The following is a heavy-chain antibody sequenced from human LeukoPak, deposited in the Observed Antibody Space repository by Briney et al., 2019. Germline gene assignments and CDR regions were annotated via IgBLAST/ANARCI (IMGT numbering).Heavy chain of an antibody. Sequence: SETLSLTCNVSSDSIRSYYWSWVRQPPGKGLEWIGYIYYSGSTNYNPSLKSRVTISVDTSKNQFSLKLSSVTAADTAVYYCARDARGYCSGGSCYGKPGYGMDVWGQGTTVTVSS. CDR3: ARDARGYCSGGSCYGKPGYGMDV. J-gene: IGHJ6*02. D-gene: IGHD2-15*01. CDR2: IYYSGST. CDR1: SDSIRSYY. V-gene: IGHV4-59*12.